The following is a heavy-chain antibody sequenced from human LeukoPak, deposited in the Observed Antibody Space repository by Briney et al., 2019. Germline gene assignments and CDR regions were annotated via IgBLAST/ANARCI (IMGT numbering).Heavy chain of an antibody. Sequence: SETLSLTCTVSGGSISTYFWNWIRQPPGKGLEWIGHIYYSGSTSYNPSLKSRVTISVDTSKNQFSLKLSSVTAADTAVYYCARGYCSGGSCHFDYWGQGTLVTVSS. CDR3: ARGYCSGGSCHFDY. D-gene: IGHD2-15*01. V-gene: IGHV4-59*08. J-gene: IGHJ4*02. CDR2: IYYSGST. CDR1: GGSISTYF.